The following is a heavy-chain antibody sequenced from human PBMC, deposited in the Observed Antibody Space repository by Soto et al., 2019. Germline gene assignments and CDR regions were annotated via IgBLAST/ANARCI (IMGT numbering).Heavy chain of an antibody. CDR3: VRASGMDV. Sequence: GGSLRLSCAASGFTFSSYAMHWVRQAPGKGLEWVAVISYDGSNKYYADSVKGRFTISRDNSKNTLYLQMNSLRAEDTAVYYCVRASGMDVWGQGTTVTSP. J-gene: IGHJ6*02. V-gene: IGHV3-30*04. CDR1: GFTFSSYA. CDR2: ISYDGSNK.